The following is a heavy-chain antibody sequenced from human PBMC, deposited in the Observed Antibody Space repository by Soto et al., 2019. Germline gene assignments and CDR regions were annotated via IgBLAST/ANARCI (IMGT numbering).Heavy chain of an antibody. CDR1: GYTFTSYG. V-gene: IGHV1-18*04. CDR2: ISAYNGNT. Sequence: QVQLVQSGAEVKKPGASVKVSCKASGYTFTSYGISWVRQAPGQGLEWMGWISAYNGNTNYAQKLQGRVTMTTDTSTSTAYMELRSLRYDDTAVYYCARDHQQLAFFDYGSGSHYNSPFDYWGQGTLVTVSS. CDR3: ARDHQQLAFFDYGSGSHYNSPFDY. J-gene: IGHJ4*02. D-gene: IGHD3-10*01.